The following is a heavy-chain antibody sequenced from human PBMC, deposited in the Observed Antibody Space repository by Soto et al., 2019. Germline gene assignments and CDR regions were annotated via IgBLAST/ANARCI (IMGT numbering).Heavy chain of an antibody. Sequence: QVQLQESGPGLVKPSETLSLTCTVSGGSISSYYWSWIRQPPGKGLEWIGYIYYSGSTNYNPSLKSRVTISVDTSKNQFSLKLSSVTAADTAVYYCARVPAAAHFDYWGQGTLVTVSS. V-gene: IGHV4-59*01. D-gene: IGHD6-13*01. CDR2: IYYSGST. CDR3: ARVPAAAHFDY. J-gene: IGHJ4*02. CDR1: GGSISSYY.